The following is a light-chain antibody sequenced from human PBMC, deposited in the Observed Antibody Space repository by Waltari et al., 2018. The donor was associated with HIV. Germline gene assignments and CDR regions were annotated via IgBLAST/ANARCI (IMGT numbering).Light chain of an antibody. CDR1: SSDVGNYNV. J-gene: IGLJ1*01. Sequence: QSALTQPASVSASPGQSITISCTGTSSDVGNYNVVSWYRQFPDKAPQLLIFEVNTRPSGVSNRFSGSNSGNSASLTIAGLLADDEADYYCCSYAGGNSYVFGTGTKVTVL. V-gene: IGLV2-23*02. CDR3: CSYAGGNSYV. CDR2: EVN.